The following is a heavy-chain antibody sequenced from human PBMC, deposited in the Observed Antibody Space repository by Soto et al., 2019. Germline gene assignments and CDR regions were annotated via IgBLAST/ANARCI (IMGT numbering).Heavy chain of an antibody. J-gene: IGHJ4*02. V-gene: IGHV3-23*01. CDR1: GFTFSSYA. D-gene: IGHD3-9*01. Sequence: GGSLRLSCAASGFTFSSYAMSWVRQAPGKGLEWVSGISGSGGSTYYADSVKGRFTISRDNSKNTLYLQMNSLRAEDTAVYYCTLAHYLLTGYYPPGYWGQGTLVTVSS. CDR3: TLAHYLLTGYYPPGY. CDR2: ISGSGGST.